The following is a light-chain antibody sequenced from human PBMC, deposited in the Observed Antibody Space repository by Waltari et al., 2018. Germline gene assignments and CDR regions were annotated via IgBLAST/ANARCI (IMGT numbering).Light chain of an antibody. CDR2: EVT. Sequence: QSALPQPPSASGSPGPSVPLSCTGTSSYVGRYHFVSWYQQHPGKAPKLIISEVTRRPSGVPDRFSAFKSGNTASLTVSGLQAEDEADYYCCSYAGNKLIFGGGTKLTVL. CDR1: SSYVGRYHF. V-gene: IGLV2-8*01. CDR3: CSYAGNKLI. J-gene: IGLJ2*01.